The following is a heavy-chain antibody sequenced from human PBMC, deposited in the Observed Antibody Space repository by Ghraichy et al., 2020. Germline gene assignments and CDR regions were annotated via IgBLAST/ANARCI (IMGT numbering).Heavy chain of an antibody. CDR1: GGSSSNYS. CDR3: ARLVSGYFYGSGSHYFFDS. V-gene: IGHV4-59*01. CDR2: MYFSGST. D-gene: IGHD3-10*01. J-gene: IGHJ4*02. Sequence: SETLSLTCTVSGGSSSNYSWTWIRQSPGKGLEWIGYMYFSGSTSYNPLLQSRATVSVDTSKNQFSLKLRSVTAADTAVYYCARLVSGYFYGSGSHYFFDSWDQGTLVTVSS.